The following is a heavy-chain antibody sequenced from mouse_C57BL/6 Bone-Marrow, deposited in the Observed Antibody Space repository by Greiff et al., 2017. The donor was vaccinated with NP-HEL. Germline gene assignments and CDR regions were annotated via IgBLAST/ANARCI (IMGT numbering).Heavy chain of an antibody. V-gene: IGHV5-6*01. J-gene: IGHJ4*01. D-gene: IGHD1-1*01. Sequence: EVKLVESGGDLVKPGGSLKLSCAASGFTFSSYGISWVRQTPDKRLEWVATISSGGSYTYYPDSVKGRFTISRDNAKNTLYLQMSSLKSEDTAMYYCARHPPYYYGSSYAMDYWGQGTSATVSS. CDR3: ARHPPYYYGSSYAMDY. CDR1: GFTFSSYG. CDR2: ISSGGSYT.